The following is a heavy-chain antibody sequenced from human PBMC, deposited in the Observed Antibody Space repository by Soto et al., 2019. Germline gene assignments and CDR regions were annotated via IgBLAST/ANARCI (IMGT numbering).Heavy chain of an antibody. V-gene: IGHV1-2*04. CDR2: INPNSGGT. CDR1: GYTFTGYY. CDR3: AREGSPHYDILTGYYPLYYMDV. Sequence: ASVKVSCKASGYTFTGYYMHWVRQAPGQGLEWMGWINPNSGGTNYAQKFQGWVTMTRDTSISTAYMELSRLRSDDTAVYYCAREGSPHYDILTGYYPLYYMDVWGKGTTVTVSS. J-gene: IGHJ6*03. D-gene: IGHD3-9*01.